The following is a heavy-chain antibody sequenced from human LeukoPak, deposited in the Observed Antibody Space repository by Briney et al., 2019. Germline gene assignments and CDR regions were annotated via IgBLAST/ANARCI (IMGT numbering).Heavy chain of an antibody. CDR2: IYYSGIT. CDR3: ASGGYSGYAFDY. CDR1: GGSISSFY. Sequence: SETLSLTCTVSGGSISSFYWSWIRQPPGKGLQWIGYIYYSGITRYNPSLKSRVTISVDTSKNQFSLKLTSVTAADTPVYYCASGGYSGYAFDYWGQGILVTVSS. J-gene: IGHJ4*02. V-gene: IGHV4-59*01. D-gene: IGHD5-12*01.